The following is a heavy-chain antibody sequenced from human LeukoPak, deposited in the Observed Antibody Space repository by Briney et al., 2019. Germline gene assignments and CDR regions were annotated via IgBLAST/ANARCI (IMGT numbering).Heavy chain of an antibody. J-gene: IGHJ5*02. CDR2: ISSDGSID. Sequence: GGSLRLSCAASGFSFSSYGMHWVRQAPDKGLEWVAVISSDGSIDYYADSVRGRFTVSRDNSKNTLYLQVNSLRVEDTAVCYCTREGMGTTFSAWFDPWGQGTLVTVPS. D-gene: IGHD1-7*01. V-gene: IGHV3-30*03. CDR3: TREGMGTTFSAWFDP. CDR1: GFSFSSYG.